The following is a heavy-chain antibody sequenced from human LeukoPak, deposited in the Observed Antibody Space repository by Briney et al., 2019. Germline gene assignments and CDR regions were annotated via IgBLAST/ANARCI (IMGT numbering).Heavy chain of an antibody. CDR2: INHSGST. CDR3: ARGRGSERGVYFDY. D-gene: IGHD3-10*01. Sequence: SETLSLTCAVYGGSFSGYYWSLIRQPPGKGLEWIGEINHSGSTNYNPSLKSRVTISVDTSKNQFSLKLSSVTAADTAVYYCARGRGSERGVYFDYWGQGTLVTVSS. J-gene: IGHJ4*02. CDR1: GGSFSGYY. V-gene: IGHV4-34*01.